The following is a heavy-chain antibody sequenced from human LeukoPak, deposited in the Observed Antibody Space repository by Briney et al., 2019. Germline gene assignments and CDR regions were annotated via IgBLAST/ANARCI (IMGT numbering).Heavy chain of an antibody. CDR1: GYTFTGYY. D-gene: IGHD6-19*01. V-gene: IGHV1-8*03. CDR2: MNPNSGST. CDR3: ARISHIAVAGRRKGYYYMDV. J-gene: IGHJ6*03. Sequence: ASVEVSCKASGYTFTGYYMHWVRQAPGQGLEWMGWMNPNSGSTGYAQKFQGRVTITRNTSISKAYMELSSLRSEDTAVYYCARISHIAVAGRRKGYYYMDVWGKGTTVTVSS.